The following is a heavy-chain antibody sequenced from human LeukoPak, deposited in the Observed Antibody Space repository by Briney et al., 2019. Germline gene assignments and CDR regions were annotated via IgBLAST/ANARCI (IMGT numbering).Heavy chain of an antibody. V-gene: IGHV4-31*03. CDR3: ARAQYYYDSSLGRAFDI. Sequence: PSETLSLTCTVSGGSISSGGYYWSWIRQHPGKGLEWIGYIYYSGSTYYNPSLKSRVTISVDTSKNQFSLKLSSVTAADTAVYYCARAQYYYDSSLGRAFDIWGQGTMVTASS. D-gene: IGHD3-22*01. CDR2: IYYSGST. CDR1: GGSISSGGYY. J-gene: IGHJ3*02.